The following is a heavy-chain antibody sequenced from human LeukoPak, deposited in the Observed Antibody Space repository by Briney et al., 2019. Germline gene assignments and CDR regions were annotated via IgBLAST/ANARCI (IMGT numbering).Heavy chain of an antibody. Sequence: ASVKVSCKASGYTFTGYYMHWVRQAPGQGLEWMGWINPNSGGTNYAQKFQGRVTMTRDTSISTAYMELSRLRSEDTAVYYCARGRLRFKWDDAFDIWGQGTMVTVSS. CDR2: INPNSGGT. D-gene: IGHD3-3*01. CDR3: ARGRLRFKWDDAFDI. V-gene: IGHV1-2*02. CDR1: GYTFTGYY. J-gene: IGHJ3*02.